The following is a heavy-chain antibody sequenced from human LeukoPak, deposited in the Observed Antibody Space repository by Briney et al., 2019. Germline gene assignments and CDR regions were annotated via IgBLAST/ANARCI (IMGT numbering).Heavy chain of an antibody. CDR2: ISGSGGST. D-gene: IGHD3-22*01. J-gene: IGHJ4*02. CDR1: GFTFSNAW. CDR3: AKGHVESGGYYYFDY. V-gene: IGHV3-23*01. Sequence: PGGSLRLSCAASGFTFSNAWMNWVRQAPGKGLEWVSGISGSGGSTNHADSVKGRFTISRDNSKNTLYLQMNSLRAEDTAVYYCAKGHVESGGYYYFDYWGQGTLVTVSS.